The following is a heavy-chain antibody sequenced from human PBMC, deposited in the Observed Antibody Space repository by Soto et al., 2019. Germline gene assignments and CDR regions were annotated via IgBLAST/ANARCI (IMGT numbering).Heavy chain of an antibody. V-gene: IGHV4-34*01. CDR2: INHSGST. D-gene: IGHD3-22*01. CDR1: GGSFSGYY. J-gene: IGHJ4*02. CDR3: ARGGVGGDTYYYDSSGYYPTK. Sequence: SETLSLTCAVYGGSFSGYYWSWIRQPPGKGLEWIGEINHSGSTNYNPSLKSRVTISVDTSKNQFSLKLSSVTAADTAVYYCARGGVGGDTYYYDSSGYYPTKWGQGTLVTVSS.